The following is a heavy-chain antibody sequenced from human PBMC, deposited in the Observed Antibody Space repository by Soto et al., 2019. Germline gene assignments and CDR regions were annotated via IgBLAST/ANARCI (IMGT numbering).Heavy chain of an antibody. J-gene: IGHJ6*03. CDR2: MNPNSGNT. CDR1: GYTFTSYD. Sequence: ASVKVSCKASGYTFTSYDINWVRQATGQGLEWMGWMNPNSGNTGYAQKFQGRVTRTRNTSISPAYMELSSLRSEDTAVYYCARGGREYYYYYMDVWGKGTTVTVSS. V-gene: IGHV1-8*01. CDR3: ARGGREYYYYYMDV. D-gene: IGHD1-26*01.